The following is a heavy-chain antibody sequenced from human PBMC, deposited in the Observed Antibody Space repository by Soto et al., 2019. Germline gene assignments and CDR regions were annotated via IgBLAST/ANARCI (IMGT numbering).Heavy chain of an antibody. CDR2: ISGSGGST. Sequence: GGSLRLSCAASGFTFSSYAMSWVRQAPGKGLEWVSAISGSGGSTYYADSVKGRFTISRDNSKNTLYLQMNSLRAEDTAVYYCAKANYGGNSFKRVSVDYWGQGTLVTVSS. CDR3: AKANYGGNSFKRVSVDY. J-gene: IGHJ4*02. D-gene: IGHD4-17*01. V-gene: IGHV3-23*01. CDR1: GFTFSSYA.